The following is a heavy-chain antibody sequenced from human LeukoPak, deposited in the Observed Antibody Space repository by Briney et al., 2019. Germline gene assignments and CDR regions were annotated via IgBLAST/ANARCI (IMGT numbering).Heavy chain of an antibody. CDR1: GFTFSSYW. J-gene: IGHJ4*02. CDR2: VSSTGGST. CDR3: ARTDDYGDYLPDY. Sequence: GGSLRLSCAASGFTFSSYWMSWVRQAPGEGLEWVSLVSSTGGSTNYADSVKGRFTISRDNSKNTLFLQMNSLRAEDTAVYYCARTDDYGDYLPDYWGQGILVTVSS. D-gene: IGHD4-17*01. V-gene: IGHV3-23*01.